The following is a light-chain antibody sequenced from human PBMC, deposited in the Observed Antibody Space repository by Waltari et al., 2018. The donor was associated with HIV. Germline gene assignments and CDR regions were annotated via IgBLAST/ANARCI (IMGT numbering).Light chain of an antibody. J-gene: IGLJ2*01. CDR2: LNSDGSH. Sequence: QLVLTQSPSASASLGASVKLTCTLSSGYTNYAIAWHQQQPAKGPRYLMKLNSDGSHSKGDGIRDRFSGAGAGAERYLTISSLQSEDEADYYCQTWGTGSVVFGGGTNLTVL. V-gene: IGLV4-69*01. CDR3: QTWGTGSVV. CDR1: SGYTNYA.